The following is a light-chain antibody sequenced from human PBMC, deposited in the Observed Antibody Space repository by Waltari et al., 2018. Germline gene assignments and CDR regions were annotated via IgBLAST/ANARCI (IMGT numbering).Light chain of an antibody. CDR3: CSYAGNYLRV. CDR1: SSDVGGSNY. J-gene: IGLJ3*02. V-gene: IGLV2-11*01. CDR2: NVS. Sequence: QSALTQPRSLSGSPRQSVTISCPATSSDVGGSNYVSWYQQYPGRSPKFVIYNVSKRPSGVPDRFSGSKSGNTASLTISGLQAEDEADYYCCSYAGNYLRVFGGGTRLTVL.